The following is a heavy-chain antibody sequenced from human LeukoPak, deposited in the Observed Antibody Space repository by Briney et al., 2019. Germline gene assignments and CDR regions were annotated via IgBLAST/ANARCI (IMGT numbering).Heavy chain of an antibody. CDR1: GYTFTSYY. J-gene: IGHJ6*02. CDR2: INPSGGST. V-gene: IGHV1-46*01. CDR3: ARESGQGATTVVTPGAFYYYYGMDV. D-gene: IGHD4-23*01. Sequence: ASVKVSCKASGYTFTSYYMHWVRQAPGQGLEWMGIINPSGGSTSYAQKFQGRVTMTRDTSTSTAYMELSSLRSEDTAVYYCARESGQGATTVVTPGAFYYYYGMDVWGQGTTVTVSS.